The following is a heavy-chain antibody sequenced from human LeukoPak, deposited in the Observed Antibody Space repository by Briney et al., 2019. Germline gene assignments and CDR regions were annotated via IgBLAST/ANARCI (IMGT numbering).Heavy chain of an antibody. J-gene: IGHJ6*03. D-gene: IGHD4-17*01. Sequence: ASVKVSCKASGYTFTGYYMHWVRQAPGRGLEWMGWINPNSGGTNYAQKFQGRVTMTRDTSISTAYMELSRLRSDDTAVYYCAKAPTYGEYNTGYYYKYMDVWGKGTTVTVSS. CDR1: GYTFTGYY. V-gene: IGHV1-2*02. CDR3: AKAPTYGEYNTGYYYKYMDV. CDR2: INPNSGGT.